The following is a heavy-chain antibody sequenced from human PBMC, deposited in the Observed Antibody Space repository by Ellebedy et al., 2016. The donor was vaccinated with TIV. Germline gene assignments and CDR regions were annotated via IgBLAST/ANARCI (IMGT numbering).Heavy chain of an antibody. V-gene: IGHV1-18*01. Sequence: ASVKVSCKASGYTFTSYGISWVRQAPGQGLEWMGWISAYNGNTNYAQKLQGRVTMTTDTSKSTAYMELRSLRSDDTAVYYCARARNYYDSSGYYQKSYGMDVWGQGTTVTVSS. D-gene: IGHD3-22*01. J-gene: IGHJ6*02. CDR3: ARARNYYDSSGYYQKSYGMDV. CDR1: GYTFTSYG. CDR2: ISAYNGNT.